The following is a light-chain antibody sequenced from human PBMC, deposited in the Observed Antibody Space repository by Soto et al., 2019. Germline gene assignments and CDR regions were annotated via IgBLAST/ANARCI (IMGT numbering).Light chain of an antibody. CDR1: QSIGSR. CDR2: VAS. V-gene: IGKV1-39*01. J-gene: IGKJ5*01. CDR3: QQSYSIPFT. Sequence: DIQMTQSPPSLSASVGDRVTVTCRASQSIGSRLNWYQQKSGKAPKLLIYVASSLQSGVPSRVSGSGSGTDFTLTISSLQPEDIATYYCQQSYSIPFTFGQGTRLEIK.